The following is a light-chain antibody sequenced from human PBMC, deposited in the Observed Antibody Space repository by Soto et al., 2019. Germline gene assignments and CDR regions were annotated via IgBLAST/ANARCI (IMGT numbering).Light chain of an antibody. J-gene: IGKJ3*01. Sequence: EIVLTQSPGTLSLSPGERATLSCRASQSISSSYLAWYQQRPGQAPRLLIFGASYRATGIPDRFSGSGSGTDFTLTISRLEPDDFVVYYCQQYSSSPPEFTFGPGTKVDSK. CDR3: QQYSSSPPEFT. V-gene: IGKV3-20*01. CDR2: GAS. CDR1: QSISSSY.